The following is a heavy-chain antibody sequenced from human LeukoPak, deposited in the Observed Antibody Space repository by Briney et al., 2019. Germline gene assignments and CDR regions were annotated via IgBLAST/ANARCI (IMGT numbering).Heavy chain of an antibody. V-gene: IGHV4-4*02. CDR1: GGSISSSNW. J-gene: IGHJ5*02. CDR3: ATKWFGEFKGVSWFDP. D-gene: IGHD3-10*01. Sequence: SGTLPLTCAVSGGSISSSNWWSWVRQPPGKGLEWIGEIYHSGSTNYNPSLKSRVTISVDKSKNQFSLKLSSVTAADTAVYYCATKWFGEFKGVSWFDPWGQGTLVTVSS. CDR2: IYHSGST.